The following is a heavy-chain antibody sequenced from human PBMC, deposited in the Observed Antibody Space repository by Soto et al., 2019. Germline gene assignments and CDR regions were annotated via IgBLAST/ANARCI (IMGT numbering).Heavy chain of an antibody. Sequence: PSDTLSLTCAVYGGSFSGYYWSWIRQPPGKGLEWIGEINHSGSTNYNPSLKSRVTISVDTSRNQFSLKLSSVTAADTAVYYCARGRRTAVTIDYWGQGTLVTVSS. D-gene: IGHD4-17*01. CDR1: GGSFSGYY. V-gene: IGHV4-34*01. J-gene: IGHJ4*02. CDR3: ARGRRTAVTIDY. CDR2: INHSGST.